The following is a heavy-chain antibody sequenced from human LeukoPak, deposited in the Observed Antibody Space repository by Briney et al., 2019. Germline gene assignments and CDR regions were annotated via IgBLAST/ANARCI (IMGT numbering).Heavy chain of an antibody. CDR3: AKDIRSLAIGLIDY. Sequence: PGGSLRLSCATSGFTFSSYAMSWVRQAPGKGLEWVSAISGSGGSTYYADSVKGRFTISRDNSKNTLYLQMNSLRAEDTAVYYCAKDIRSLAIGLIDYWGQGTLVTVSS. CDR2: ISGSGGST. D-gene: IGHD2/OR15-2a*01. CDR1: GFTFSSYA. J-gene: IGHJ4*02. V-gene: IGHV3-23*01.